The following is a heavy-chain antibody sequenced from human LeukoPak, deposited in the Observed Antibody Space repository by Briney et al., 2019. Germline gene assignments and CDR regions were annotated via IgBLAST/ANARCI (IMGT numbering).Heavy chain of an antibody. Sequence: GGSLRLSCAASGFTVSSNYMSWVPQAPGKGLEWVSIIYSGGSTYYADSVNGRFTISRDDSKNTLYLQMNSLRAEDTAVYYCAKITPTYYFDYWGQGTLVTVSS. J-gene: IGHJ4*02. V-gene: IGHV3-66*01. CDR2: IYSGGST. D-gene: IGHD1-14*01. CDR3: AKITPTYYFDY. CDR1: GFTVSSNY.